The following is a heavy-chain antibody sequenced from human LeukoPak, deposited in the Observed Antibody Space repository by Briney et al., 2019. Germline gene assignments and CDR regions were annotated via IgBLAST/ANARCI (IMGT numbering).Heavy chain of an antibody. V-gene: IGHV3-11*03. D-gene: IGHD3-10*01. J-gene: IGHJ5*02. Sequence: GGSLRLSCAASGFTFSDYYMSWIRQAPGKGLEWVSYISSSGSYTNYADSVKGRFTISRDNAKNSLYLQVNSLRAEDTAVYYCAAPTMVRAPWGQGTLVTVSS. CDR3: AAPTMVRAP. CDR1: GFTFSDYY. CDR2: ISSSGSYT.